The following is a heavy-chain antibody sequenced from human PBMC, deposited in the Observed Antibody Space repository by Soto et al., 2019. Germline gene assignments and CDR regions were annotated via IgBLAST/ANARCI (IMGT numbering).Heavy chain of an antibody. Sequence: SETLSLTCAVYGGSFSGYYWSWIRQPPGKGLEWIGEINHSGSTNYNPSLKSRVTISVDTSKNQFSLKLSSVTAADTAVYYCARGKDSSGWYRFDYWGQGTLVTVSS. CDR1: GGSFSGYY. D-gene: IGHD6-19*01. CDR2: INHSGST. J-gene: IGHJ4*02. V-gene: IGHV4-34*01. CDR3: ARGKDSSGWYRFDY.